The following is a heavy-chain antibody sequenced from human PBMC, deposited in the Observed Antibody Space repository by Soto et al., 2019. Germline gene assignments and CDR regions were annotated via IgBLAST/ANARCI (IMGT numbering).Heavy chain of an antibody. J-gene: IGHJ4*02. Sequence: QLQLVESGGGVVQPGTSLRLSCAASGFRFKSFVMHWVRQAPGKGLEWVAFTSYDGSNKDYGDSVKGRFTVSRDNSQNTLLLQMDFLRPEDTALYYGARWGTTGGFDLWGQGTLVSVSS. V-gene: IGHV3-30*19. CDR1: GFRFKSFV. D-gene: IGHD3-16*01. CDR3: ARWGTTGGFDL. CDR2: TSYDGSNK.